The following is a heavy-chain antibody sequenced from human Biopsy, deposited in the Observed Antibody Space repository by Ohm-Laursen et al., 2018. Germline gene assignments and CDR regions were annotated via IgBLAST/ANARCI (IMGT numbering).Heavy chain of an antibody. CDR2: ISSSGVQ. J-gene: IGHJ4*01. Sequence: SLRLSCSASGFTVINNDISWVRQAPGKGLEWASFISSSGVQYHADSVKGRFTISRDNSKNTLYLQMNSLRAEDTALYYCARDYTWNYVGIGYWGHGTLVTVSS. CDR1: GFTVINND. V-gene: IGHV3-53*01. CDR3: ARDYTWNYVGIGY. D-gene: IGHD1-7*01.